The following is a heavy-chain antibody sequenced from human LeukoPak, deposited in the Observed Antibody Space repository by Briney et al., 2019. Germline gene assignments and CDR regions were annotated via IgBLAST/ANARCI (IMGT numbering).Heavy chain of an antibody. D-gene: IGHD3-10*01. Sequence: PGGSLRLSCAASGFTFSSHEMNWVRQAPGKGLEWVSYISSSGSTIYYADSVKGRFTISRDNAKNSLYLQMNSLRAEDTAVYYCVGNYYGSGSYYPPFDPWGQGTLVTVPS. V-gene: IGHV3-48*03. CDR2: ISSSGSTI. J-gene: IGHJ5*02. CDR3: VGNYYGSGSYYPPFDP. CDR1: GFTFSSHE.